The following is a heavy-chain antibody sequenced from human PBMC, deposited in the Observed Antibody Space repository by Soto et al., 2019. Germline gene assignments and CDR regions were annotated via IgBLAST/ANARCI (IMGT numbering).Heavy chain of an antibody. Sequence: EVQMVESGGGLVQPGGSLRLSCAASGFSFSSYWMSWVRQAPGKGLEWVANIKEDGSEKYYVDVVKGQFTISRDNANNSVYLKMKSLRVGDTAVFYCGRGAGIGDYGGQGALVTVSS. CDR1: GFSFSSYW. V-gene: IGHV3-7*04. CDR2: IKEDGSEK. J-gene: IGHJ4*02. D-gene: IGHD3-10*01. CDR3: GRGAGIGDY.